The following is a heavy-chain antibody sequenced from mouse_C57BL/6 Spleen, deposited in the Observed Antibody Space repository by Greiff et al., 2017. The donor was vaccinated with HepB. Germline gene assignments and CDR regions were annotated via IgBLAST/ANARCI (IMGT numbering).Heavy chain of an antibody. J-gene: IGHJ4*01. CDR3: TTAYDYYGSSYHYAMDY. V-gene: IGHV14-1*01. CDR2: IDPEDGDT. CDR1: GFNIKDYY. Sequence: VQLQQSGVELVRPGASVKLSCTASGFNIKDYYMHWVKQRPEQGLEWIGRIDPEDGDTEYAPKFQGKATMTADTSSNTAYLQLSSLTSEDTAVYYCTTAYDYYGSSYHYAMDYWGQGTSVTVSS. D-gene: IGHD1-1*01.